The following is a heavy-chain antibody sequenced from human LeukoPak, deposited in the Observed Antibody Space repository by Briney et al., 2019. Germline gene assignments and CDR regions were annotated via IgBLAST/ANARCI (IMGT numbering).Heavy chain of an antibody. CDR1: GFSFGTYG. CDR2: ISSDGGTT. CDR3: ARVTHGSGWYYIDY. D-gene: IGHD6-19*01. V-gene: IGHV3-64*01. Sequence: GGSLRLSCAASGFSFGTYGIHWVRRAPGKGLEYVSAISSDGGTTYYANSVKGRFTVSRDNSKNTLYLQLVSLRPEDMAVYYCARVTHGSGWYYIDYWGQGTLVIVSS. J-gene: IGHJ4*02.